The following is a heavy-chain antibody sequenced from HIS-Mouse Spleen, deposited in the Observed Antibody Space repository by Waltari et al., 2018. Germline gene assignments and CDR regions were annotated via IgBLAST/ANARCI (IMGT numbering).Heavy chain of an antibody. CDR1: GFTFSSYG. Sequence: QVQLVESGGGVVQPGRSLRLSCAASGFTFSSYGMHWVRQAPGKGLGWVAVISYDGSNKSYADSVKGRFTISRDNSKNTLYLQMNSLRAEDTAVYYCAKGGYYDFWSGDNWGQGTLVTISS. J-gene: IGHJ4*02. D-gene: IGHD3-3*01. CDR2: ISYDGSNK. CDR3: AKGGYYDFWSGDN. V-gene: IGHV3-30*18.